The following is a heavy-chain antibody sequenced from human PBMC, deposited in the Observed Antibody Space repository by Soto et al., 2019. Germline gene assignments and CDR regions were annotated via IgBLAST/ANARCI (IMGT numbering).Heavy chain of an antibody. V-gene: IGHV1-69*08. CDR2: IVPILDLI. CDR1: GGTFGSQS. CDR3: ARDAGSGWYNRK. D-gene: IGHD1-20*01. Sequence: QVQLVQSGAEVKKPGSSVKVSCQASGGTFGSQSFTWVRQAPGQGLEWVGRIVPILDLINYSQKFQDRLTITADKSTSTAYMELSSLTHDDTALYYCARDAGSGWYNRKWGQGTLVTVSS. J-gene: IGHJ4*02.